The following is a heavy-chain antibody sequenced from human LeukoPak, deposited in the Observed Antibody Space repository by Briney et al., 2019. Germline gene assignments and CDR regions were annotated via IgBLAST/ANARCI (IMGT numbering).Heavy chain of an antibody. D-gene: IGHD2-15*01. CDR2: MNPTSGNT. J-gene: IGHJ4*02. V-gene: IGHV1-8*01. Sequence: ASVKVSCRASGDTFTSDINWVRQATGQGPEWMGWMNPTSGNTGYAPKFQGRVTMTRATSISTAYMELSSLISEDTAVYYCARASVRPPAGDYCSGGSCYHFDSWGQGTLVTVSS. CDR1: GDTFTSD. CDR3: ARASVRPPAGDYCSGGSCYHFDS.